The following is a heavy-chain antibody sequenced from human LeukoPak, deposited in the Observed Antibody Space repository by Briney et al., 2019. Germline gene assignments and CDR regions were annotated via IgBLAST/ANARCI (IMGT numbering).Heavy chain of an antibody. V-gene: IGHV3-23*01. CDR3: AKDKDINYYGSESPGYYGMDV. CDR2: INGSGGST. D-gene: IGHD3-10*01. CDR1: GFTFSSYA. J-gene: IGHJ6*02. Sequence: PGGSLRLSCAASGFTFSSYAMNWVRQAPGKGLEWVSAINGSGGSTYYADSVRGRFTISRDNSKNTLYLQMNSLRAEDTAIYYCAKDKDINYYGSESPGYYGMDVWGQGTTVTVFS.